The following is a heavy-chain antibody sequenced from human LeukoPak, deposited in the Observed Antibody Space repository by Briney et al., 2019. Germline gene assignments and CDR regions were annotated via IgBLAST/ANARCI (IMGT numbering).Heavy chain of an antibody. CDR3: ARTSAGGPPDY. CDR2: ISAYNGDT. CDR1: GYTFTSYA. D-gene: IGHD2-8*02. V-gene: IGHV1-18*01. J-gene: IGHJ4*02. Sequence: GASVKVSCKAAGYTFTSYAMNWVRQAPGQGLEWMGWISAYNGDTKYAQNLQGRVTMTTDTSTSTAYMELRSLRSDDTAVYYCARTSAGGPPDYWGQGTLVTVSS.